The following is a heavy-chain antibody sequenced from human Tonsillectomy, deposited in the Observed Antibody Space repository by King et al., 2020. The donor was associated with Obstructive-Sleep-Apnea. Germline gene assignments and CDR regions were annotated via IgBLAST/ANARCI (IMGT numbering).Heavy chain of an antibody. V-gene: IGHV4-31*03. CDR2: IYYSGST. Sequence: VQLQESGPGLVKPSQTLSLTCTVSGGSISSGGYYWSWIRQHPGKGLEWIGYIYYSGSTYYNPSLKSRGTISVETSKNQFSLKLSSVTAADTAVYYCARGGSWFNFDYWGQGTLVTVSS. CDR1: GGSISSGGYY. D-gene: IGHD6-13*01. CDR3: ARGGSWFNFDY. J-gene: IGHJ4*02.